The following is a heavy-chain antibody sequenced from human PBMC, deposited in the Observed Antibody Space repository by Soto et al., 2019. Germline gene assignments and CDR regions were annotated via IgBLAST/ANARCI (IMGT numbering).Heavy chain of an antibody. CDR1: GFTFSSYG. D-gene: IGHD6-19*01. Sequence: PGGSLRLSCAASGFTFSSYGMHWVRQAPGKGLEWVAVISYDGSNKYYADSVKGRFTISRDNSKNTLYLQMNSLRAEDTAVYYCANAVAGDLAVFDYWGQGTLVTVSS. CDR3: ANAVAGDLAVFDY. J-gene: IGHJ4*02. CDR2: ISYDGSNK. V-gene: IGHV3-30*18.